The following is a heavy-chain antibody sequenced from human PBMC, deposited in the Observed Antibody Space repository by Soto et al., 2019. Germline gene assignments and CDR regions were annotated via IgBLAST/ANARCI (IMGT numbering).Heavy chain of an antibody. CDR2: ISGSGGST. V-gene: IGHV3-23*01. D-gene: IGHD4-17*01. CDR1: GFTFSSYA. CDR3: AKFGTVTTKNSDY. Sequence: EVQLLESGGGLVQPGGSLRLSCAASGFTFSSYAMSWVRQAPGKGLEWVSAISGSGGSTYYADSVKGRFTISRVNSKNTLYLQMNSLRAEDTAVYYCAKFGTVTTKNSDYWGQGTLVTVSS. J-gene: IGHJ4*02.